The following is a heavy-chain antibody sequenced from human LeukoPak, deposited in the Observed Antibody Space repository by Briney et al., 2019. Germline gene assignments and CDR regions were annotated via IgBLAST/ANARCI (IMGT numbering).Heavy chain of an antibody. J-gene: IGHJ6*02. CDR2: INPNSGGT. CDR1: GYTFTGYY. D-gene: IGHD4-17*01. CDR3: ATSGPTVTSYGMDV. V-gene: IGHV1-2*02. Sequence: ASVKVSCKASGYTFTGYYMHWVRQAPGQGLEWMGWINPNSGGTNYAQKFQGRVTMTRDTSISTAYMELSRLRSDDTAVYYCATSGPTVTSYGMDVWGQGPTVTVSS.